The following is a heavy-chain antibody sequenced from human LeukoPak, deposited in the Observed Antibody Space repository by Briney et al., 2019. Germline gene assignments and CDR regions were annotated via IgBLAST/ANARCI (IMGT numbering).Heavy chain of an antibody. V-gene: IGHV5-51*01. J-gene: IGHJ4*02. CDR2: IYPGDSDT. D-gene: IGHD5-12*01. CDR1: GYSFTSYW. Sequence: GASLKISCKGSGYSFTSYWIGWVRQMPGKGLEWMGIIYPGDSDTRYSPSFQGQVTISAGKSISTAYLQWSSLKDSDTVMYYCARQGDIVATTLFDYWGQGTLVTVSS. CDR3: ARQGDIVATTLFDY.